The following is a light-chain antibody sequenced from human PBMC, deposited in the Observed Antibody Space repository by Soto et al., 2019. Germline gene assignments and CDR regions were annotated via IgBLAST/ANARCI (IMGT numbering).Light chain of an antibody. CDR2: GAS. J-gene: IGKJ4*01. CDR1: ETIGSTF. V-gene: IGKV3-20*01. CDR3: HHYGASPPNS. Sequence: DIVLTQSPGTLSLSPGERATLSCRASETIGSTFLAWFQQKPGQAPRLLIYGASSRDNDIPDRFSGSGSGTDFILTISRLEPEDFAVYYCHHYGASPPNSFGGGTKVEIK.